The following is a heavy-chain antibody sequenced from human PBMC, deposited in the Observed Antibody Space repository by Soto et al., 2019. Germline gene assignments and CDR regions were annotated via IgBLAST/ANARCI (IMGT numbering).Heavy chain of an antibody. CDR3: ARVLKNYYAMDV. V-gene: IGHV3-74*01. Sequence: EVQLVESGGGLVQPGGSLRLSCAASGFTFNSYWMHWVRQAPGKGLVWVSRLNSDGSSKYYGDSMKGRFTISRDNAENTVYLQMNSLRDEDTAVYFCARVLKNYYAMDVWGQGTTVTVSS. CDR1: GFTFNSYW. D-gene: IGHD3-16*01. CDR2: LNSDGSSK. J-gene: IGHJ6*02.